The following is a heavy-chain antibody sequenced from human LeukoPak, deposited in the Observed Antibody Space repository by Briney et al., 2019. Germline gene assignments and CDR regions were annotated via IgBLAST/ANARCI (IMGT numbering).Heavy chain of an antibody. CDR2: ISGSGFST. V-gene: IGHV3-23*01. CDR3: ARASGDSCTSSTCFKSLYYYYMDV. D-gene: IGHD2-2*01. CDR1: GFTFSSYA. J-gene: IGHJ6*03. Sequence: GGSLRLSCAASGFTFSSYAMSWVRQAPGKGLEWVSAISGSGFSTYYADSVKGRFTISRDNSKNTLYLQMNSLRAEDTAVYYCARASGDSCTSSTCFKSLYYYYMDVWGKGTTVTVSS.